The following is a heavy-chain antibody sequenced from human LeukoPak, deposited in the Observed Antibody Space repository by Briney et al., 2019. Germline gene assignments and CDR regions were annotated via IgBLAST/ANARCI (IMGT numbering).Heavy chain of an antibody. CDR3: ARDLRLFELSIAVAGTWDY. CDR1: GYTFTSYG. Sequence: ASVKVSCKASGYTFTSYGISWVRQAPGQGLEWMGWISAYNGNTNYAQRLQGRVTMTTDTSTSTAYMELRSLRSDDTAVYYCARDLRLFELSIAVAGTWDYWGQGTLVTVSS. D-gene: IGHD6-19*01. J-gene: IGHJ4*02. CDR2: ISAYNGNT. V-gene: IGHV1-18*01.